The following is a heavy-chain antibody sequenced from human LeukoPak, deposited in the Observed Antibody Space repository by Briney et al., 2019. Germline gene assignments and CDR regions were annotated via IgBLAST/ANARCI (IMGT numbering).Heavy chain of an antibody. CDR2: ISSSSSTI. CDR1: GFTFSSYS. J-gene: IGHJ4*02. Sequence: PGGSLRLSCAASGFTFSSYSMNWVRQAPGKGLERVSYISSSSSTIYYADSVKGRFTISRDNAKNSLYLQMNSLRAEDTAVYYCARDGLYSSSWIDYWGQGTLVTVSS. V-gene: IGHV3-48*01. D-gene: IGHD6-13*01. CDR3: ARDGLYSSSWIDY.